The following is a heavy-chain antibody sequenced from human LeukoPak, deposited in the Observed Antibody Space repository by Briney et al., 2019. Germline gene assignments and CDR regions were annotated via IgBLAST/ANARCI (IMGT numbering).Heavy chain of an antibody. J-gene: IGHJ3*02. CDR2: ISAYNGNT. V-gene: IGHV1-18*01. CDR1: GYTFTSYG. D-gene: IGHD3-22*01. Sequence: GASVKVSCKASGYTFTSYGISWVRQAPGQGLEWMGWISAYNGNTNYAQKLQGRVTMTTDTSTSTAYMELRSLRSDDTAVYYCATPKYYYDSSGYPGDSFDIWGQGTTVTVSS. CDR3: ATPKYYYDSSGYPGDSFDI.